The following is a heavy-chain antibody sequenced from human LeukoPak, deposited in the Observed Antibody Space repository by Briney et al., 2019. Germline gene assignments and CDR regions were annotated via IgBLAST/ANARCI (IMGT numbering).Heavy chain of an antibody. CDR1: GGSFNDYS. CDR2: INHSGGT. V-gene: IGHV4-34*01. J-gene: IGHJ4*02. D-gene: IGHD2-15*01. CDR3: ASPRLACSGGSCYFDS. Sequence: SETLSLTCAVYGGSFNDYSWSWIRQPPGKGLEGIGGINHSGGTNYNPSLETRVSLSVDTSKNQFSLKLNSVTAADTAVYYCASPRLACSGGSCYFDSWGQGTLVTVSS.